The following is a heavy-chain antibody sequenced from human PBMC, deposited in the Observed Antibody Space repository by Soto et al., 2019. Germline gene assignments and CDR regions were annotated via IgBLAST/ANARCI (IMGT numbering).Heavy chain of an antibody. CDR3: VREPRYCSGGSCSIMGDAFDI. V-gene: IGHV3-66*01. CDR1: GFTVTDIY. J-gene: IGHJ3*02. CDR2: IYNEFT. D-gene: IGHD2-15*01. Sequence: EVQLVESGGGLVQPGGSLRLSCVASGFTVTDIYMNWVRQAPGKGLEWVSVIYNEFTDYADSVRGRFSISTDSSKNALYLQMNSLRAEDSAVYYCVREPRYCSGGSCSIMGDAFDIWGQGTMLTVSS.